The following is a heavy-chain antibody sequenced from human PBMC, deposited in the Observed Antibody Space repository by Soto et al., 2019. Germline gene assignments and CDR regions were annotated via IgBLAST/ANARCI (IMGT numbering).Heavy chain of an antibody. Sequence: KASETLSLTCAVSGFSISSDSYWGWMRQSPGKGLEWIGTLPHSGRTFYNPSLKSRVTISADTTKNQFSLSLTSVTAADTAVYYCGHLKTDTEVTPAPPLFDSWGQGTLVTVS. CDR1: GFSISSDSY. V-gene: IGHV4-38-2*01. D-gene: IGHD2-2*01. J-gene: IGHJ4*02. CDR2: LPHSGRT. CDR3: GHLKTDTEVTPAPPLFDS.